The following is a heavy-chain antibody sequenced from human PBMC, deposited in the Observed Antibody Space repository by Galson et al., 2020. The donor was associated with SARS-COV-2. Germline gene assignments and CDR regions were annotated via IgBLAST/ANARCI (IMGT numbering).Heavy chain of an antibody. CDR1: TSSFSTFG. D-gene: IGHD3-16*01. CDR2: ISNDEKNK. CDR3: AKGLLLNPRGPEYYSGMDV. J-gene: IGHJ6*02. Sequence: GESLKISCEASTSSFSTFGMHWVRQAPGKGLEWVAVISNDEKNKYYAGSVRGRFTISRDNSKNTLYLQMNSLRPEDTATYYCAKGLLLNPRGPEYYSGMDVWGQGTTVTVSS. V-gene: IGHV3-30*18.